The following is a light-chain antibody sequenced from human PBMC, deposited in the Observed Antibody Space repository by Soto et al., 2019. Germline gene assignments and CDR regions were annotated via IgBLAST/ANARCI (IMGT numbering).Light chain of an antibody. CDR1: QSISTY. CDR3: QQRYSIPIT. J-gene: IGKJ5*01. Sequence: DIQMTQSPSSLSASVGDRVTITCRASQSISTYLNWYQQKPGKAPKLLIFAASTLQRGVPSRFSGSGSGTDFTLTISSLQPEDFATYYCQQRYSIPITFGQGTRLEIK. V-gene: IGKV1-39*01. CDR2: AAS.